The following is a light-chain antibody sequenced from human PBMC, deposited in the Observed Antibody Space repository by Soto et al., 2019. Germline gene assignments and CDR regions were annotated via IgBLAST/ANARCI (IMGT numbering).Light chain of an antibody. CDR1: QSVSSN. V-gene: IGKV3D-15*01. CDR3: QQSYNSPQT. Sequence: EIVMTQSPATLSVSPGERATLSCRASQSVSSNLAWYQQKPGQAPRLLIYGASTRATGIPARFSGSGSGTDFTLTISSLQPEDFATYSCQQSYNSPQTFGRGTKVEIK. J-gene: IGKJ1*01. CDR2: GAS.